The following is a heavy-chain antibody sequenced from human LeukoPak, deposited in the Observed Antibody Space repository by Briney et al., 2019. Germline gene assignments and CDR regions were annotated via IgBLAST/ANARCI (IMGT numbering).Heavy chain of an antibody. CDR3: ARDSPDYYDSSGYYRTAAFDI. CDR2: INPNSGGT. Sequence: ASVKVSCKASGYTFTGYYMHWVRQAPGQGLEWMGWINPNSGGTNYAQKFQGRVTMTRDTSISTAYMELSRLRSDDTAVYYCARDSPDYYDSSGYYRTAAFDIWGQGTMVTVSS. CDR1: GYTFTGYY. J-gene: IGHJ3*02. D-gene: IGHD3-22*01. V-gene: IGHV1-2*02.